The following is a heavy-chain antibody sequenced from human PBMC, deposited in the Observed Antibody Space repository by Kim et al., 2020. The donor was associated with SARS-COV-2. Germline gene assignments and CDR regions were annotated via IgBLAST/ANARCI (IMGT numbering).Heavy chain of an antibody. CDR1: GGSISSYY. CDR2: IYYSGST. Sequence: SETLSLTCTVSGGSISSYYWSWIRQPPGKGLEWIGYIYYSGSTNYNPSLKSRVTISVDTSKNQFSLKLSSVTAADTAVYYCARLGSGDSWFDPWGQGTLVTVSS. CDR3: ARLGSGDSWFDP. D-gene: IGHD3-10*01. J-gene: IGHJ5*02. V-gene: IGHV4-59*08.